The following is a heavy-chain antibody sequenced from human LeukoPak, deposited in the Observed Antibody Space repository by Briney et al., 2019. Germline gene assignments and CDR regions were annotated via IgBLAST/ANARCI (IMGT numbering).Heavy chain of an antibody. V-gene: IGHV4-34*01. D-gene: IGHD6-19*01. J-gene: IGHJ5*02. CDR1: GGSFSGYY. Sequence: SETLSLTCAVYGGSFSGYYWSWIRQPPGKGLEWIGEINHSGSTNYNPSLKSRVTISVDTSKNQFSLKLSSVTAADMAVYYCAREYSSGWYHWFDPWGQGTLVTVSS. CDR2: INHSGST. CDR3: AREYSSGWYHWFDP.